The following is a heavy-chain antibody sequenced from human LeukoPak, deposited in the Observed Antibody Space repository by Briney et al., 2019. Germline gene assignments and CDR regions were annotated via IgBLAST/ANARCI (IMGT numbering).Heavy chain of an antibody. CDR1: GGSISSGSYY. Sequence: SETLSLTCTVSGGSISSGSYYWSWLRQHPGKGLEWIGYIYYSGSTYYNPSLKSRVTISVDTSKNQFSLKLSSVTAADTAVYYCARGTPDFWSGYYKGEFDYWGQGTLVTVS. CDR2: IYYSGST. CDR3: ARGTPDFWSGYYKGEFDY. D-gene: IGHD3-3*01. J-gene: IGHJ4*02. V-gene: IGHV4-31*03.